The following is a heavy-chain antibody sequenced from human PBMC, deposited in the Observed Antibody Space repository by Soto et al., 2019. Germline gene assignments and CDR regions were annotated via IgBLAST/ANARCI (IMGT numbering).Heavy chain of an antibody. D-gene: IGHD3-3*01. Sequence: SETLSLTCTVSGGSISSGGYYWSWIRQDPGKGLEWIGYIYYSGSTYYNPSLKSRVTISVDTSKNQFSLKLSSVTAADTAVYYCARSIRVPPDLYYMDVWAKGTTVTVSS. CDR1: GGSISSGGYY. J-gene: IGHJ6*03. CDR3: ARSIRVPPDLYYMDV. CDR2: IYYSGST. V-gene: IGHV4-31*03.